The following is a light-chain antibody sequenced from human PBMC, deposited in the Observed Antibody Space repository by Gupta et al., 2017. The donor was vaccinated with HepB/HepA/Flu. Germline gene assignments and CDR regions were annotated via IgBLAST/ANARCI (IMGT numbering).Light chain of an antibody. V-gene: IGLV2-8*01. CDR3: FSYAGNNYVR. J-gene: IGLJ2*01. CDR2: EVS. CDR1: SSDVGGYNY. Sequence: QSALTQPPSASGSPGQSVTISCTGTSSDVGGYNYVSWYQLHPGKAPKLMIYEVSKRPSGVPDRFSGSRSGNTASLTVSGLQADDEADYYCFSYAGNNYVRFGGGTKLTVL.